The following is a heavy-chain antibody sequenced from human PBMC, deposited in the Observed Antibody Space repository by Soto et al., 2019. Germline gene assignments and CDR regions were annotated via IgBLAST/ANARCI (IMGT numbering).Heavy chain of an antibody. J-gene: IGHJ4*02. Sequence: SETLSLTCTVSGGSVSSGSYYWSWIRQPPGKGLEWIGYIYYSGSTNYNPSLKSRVTISVDTSKNQFSLRLSSVTAADTAVYYCARAGTDYGDYLGPDYWSQGTLVTVSS. CDR3: ARAGTDYGDYLGPDY. D-gene: IGHD4-17*01. V-gene: IGHV4-61*01. CDR2: IYYSGST. CDR1: GGSVSSGSYY.